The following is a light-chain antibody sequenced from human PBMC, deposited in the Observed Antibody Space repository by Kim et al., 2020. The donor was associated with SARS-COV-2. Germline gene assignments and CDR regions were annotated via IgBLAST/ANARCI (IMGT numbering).Light chain of an antibody. CDR3: QAWDSSSVV. J-gene: IGLJ2*01. V-gene: IGLV3-1*01. CDR2: QDS. CDR1: KLGDKY. Sequence: LSPGQTASITFSGDKLGDKYACWYQQKPGQSPVLVIYQDSKRPSGIPERFSGSNSGNTATLTISGTQAMDEADYYCQAWDSSSVVFGGGTQLTVL.